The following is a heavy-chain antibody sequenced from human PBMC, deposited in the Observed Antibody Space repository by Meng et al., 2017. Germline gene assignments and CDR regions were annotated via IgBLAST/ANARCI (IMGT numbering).Heavy chain of an antibody. V-gene: IGHV3-20*04. D-gene: IGHD3-22*01. J-gene: IGHJ4*02. Sequence: GESLKISCAASGFTFDDYGMSWVRQAPGKGLEWVSGINWNGGSTGYADSVKGRFTISRDNAKNSLYLQMNSLRAEDTALYYCARVPYYYDSSGYYSDYWGQGTLVT. CDR3: ARVPYYYDSSGYYSDY. CDR1: GFTFDDYG. CDR2: INWNGGST.